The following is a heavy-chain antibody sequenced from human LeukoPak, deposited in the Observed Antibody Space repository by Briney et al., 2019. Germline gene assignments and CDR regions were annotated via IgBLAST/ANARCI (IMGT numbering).Heavy chain of an antibody. CDR3: ARARMNAFDI. V-gene: IGHV4-59*01. Sequence: PSETLSLTCTVSGGYISSYYWSSIRQPPGKGLEWIGYIYYSGSTNYNPSLKSRVTISVDTSKNQFSLKLSSVTAADTTVYYCARARMNAFDIWGQGTMVTVSS. J-gene: IGHJ3*02. CDR1: GGYISSYY. CDR2: IYYSGST.